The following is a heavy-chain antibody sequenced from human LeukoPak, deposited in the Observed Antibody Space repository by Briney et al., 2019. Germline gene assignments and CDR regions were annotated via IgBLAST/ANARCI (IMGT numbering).Heavy chain of an antibody. CDR2: IIPIFGTA. V-gene: IGHV1-69*05. J-gene: IGHJ4*02. CDR3: AGVERGYDYYDSSGLDY. CDR1: GGTFSSYA. D-gene: IGHD5-12*01. Sequence: SVKVSCKASGGTFSSYAISWVRQAPGQGLEWIGGIIPIFGTANYAQKFQGRVTITTDESTSTAYMELSSLRSEDTAVYYCAGVERGYDYYDSSGLDYWGQGTLVTVSS.